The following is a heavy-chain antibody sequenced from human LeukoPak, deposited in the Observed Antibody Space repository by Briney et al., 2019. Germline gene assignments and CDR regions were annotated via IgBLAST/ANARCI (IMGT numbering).Heavy chain of an antibody. V-gene: IGHV4-4*07. CDR1: GGSISSYY. D-gene: IGHD1-26*01. J-gene: IGHJ4*02. Sequence: SETLSLTCTVSGGSISSYYWTWIRQPAGKGLEWIGRIYPSGSTNYNPSLKSRVTMSVDTSKNQFSLKLNSVTAANTAAYYCARENSGSYRQFDYWGQGTLVTVSS. CDR3: ARENSGSYRQFDY. CDR2: IYPSGST.